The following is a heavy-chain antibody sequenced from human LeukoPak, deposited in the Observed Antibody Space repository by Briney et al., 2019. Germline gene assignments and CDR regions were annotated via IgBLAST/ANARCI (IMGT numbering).Heavy chain of an antibody. CDR2: IYYSGST. V-gene: IGHV4-39*01. J-gene: IGHJ5*02. Sequence: KPSEPLSLTCTVSGGSISSSSYYWGWIRQPPGKGLEWIGSIYYSGSTYYNPSLKSRVTISVDTSKNQFSLKLSSVTAADTAVYYCARGLSGYSYSWAIPYNWFDPWGQGTLVTVSS. D-gene: IGHD5-18*01. CDR3: ARGLSGYSYSWAIPYNWFDP. CDR1: GGSISSSSYY.